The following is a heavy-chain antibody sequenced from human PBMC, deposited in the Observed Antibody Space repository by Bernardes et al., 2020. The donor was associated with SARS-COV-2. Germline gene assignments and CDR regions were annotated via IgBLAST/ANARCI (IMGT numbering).Heavy chain of an antibody. CDR1: GYTFTSYG. CDR3: ARHYGSGSYYPY. Sequence: ASVKVSCKASGYTFTSYGMHWVRQAPGQGLEWMGWINPNSGCTNYAQKFQGRVTMTRDTSISTAYMELSRLRSDDTAVYYCARHYGSGSYYPYWGQGTLVNVSS. V-gene: IGHV1-2*02. D-gene: IGHD3-10*01. J-gene: IGHJ4*02. CDR2: INPNSGCT.